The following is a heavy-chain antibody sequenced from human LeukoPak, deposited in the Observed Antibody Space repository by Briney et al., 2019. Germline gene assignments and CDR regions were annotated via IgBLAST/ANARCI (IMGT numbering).Heavy chain of an antibody. V-gene: IGHV4-61*02. CDR2: IYTSGST. CDR3: ARGQKYRNGYTVTELGSGYFDY. D-gene: IGHD5-18*01. CDR1: GNSISSGDNY. Sequence: SETLSLTCTVSGNSISSGDNYWSWIRQPAGKGLEWIGRIYTSGSTNYNPSLKSRVTISVDTSKNQFSLTLSSVTAADTAVYYCARGQKYRNGYTVTELGSGYFDYWGQGTLVTVSS. J-gene: IGHJ4*02.